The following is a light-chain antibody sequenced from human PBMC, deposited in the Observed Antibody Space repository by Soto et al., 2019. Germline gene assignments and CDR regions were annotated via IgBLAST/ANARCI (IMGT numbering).Light chain of an antibody. CDR2: WAS. V-gene: IGKV4-1*01. J-gene: IGKJ1*01. CDR1: QSVLYSSNNKNY. CDR3: QQYYSTPRT. Sequence: DIVMTQSPDSLAVSLGERATINCKSSQSVLYSSNNKNYSAWYQQKPGQPPKLLIYWASTRESGVPDRFSGSGSGTDFTLTISSLQAEDVAVYYCQQYYSTPRTLGQGTKVDIK.